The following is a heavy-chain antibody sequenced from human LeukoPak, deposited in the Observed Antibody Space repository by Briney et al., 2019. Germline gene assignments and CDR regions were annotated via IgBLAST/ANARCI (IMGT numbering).Heavy chain of an antibody. CDR3: ARALPAAGPTFDY. V-gene: IGHV1-2*02. CDR1: GYTFTGYF. CDR2: INPNSGGT. D-gene: IGHD6-13*01. Sequence: ASVKVSCKASGYTFTGYFMHWVRQAPGQGLEWMGWINPNSGGTNYAQKFQGRVTMARDTSISTAYMELSRLRSDDTAVYYCARALPAAGPTFDYCGQGTLVTVSS. J-gene: IGHJ4*02.